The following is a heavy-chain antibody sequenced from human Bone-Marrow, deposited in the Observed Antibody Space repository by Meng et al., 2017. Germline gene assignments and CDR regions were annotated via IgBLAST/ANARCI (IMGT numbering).Heavy chain of an antibody. V-gene: IGHV3-23*01. Sequence: GESLKISCAASGFTFSNAWMSWVRHAPGKGLEWVSALSGGGFTTYYADSVKGRFTISRHNSKNTLYLQMNSLRAEDTALYYCAKYSYGLGDYFDYWGRGALVTVSS. J-gene: IGHJ4*02. D-gene: IGHD3-10*01. CDR1: GFTFSNAW. CDR3: AKYSYGLGDYFDY. CDR2: LSGGGFTT.